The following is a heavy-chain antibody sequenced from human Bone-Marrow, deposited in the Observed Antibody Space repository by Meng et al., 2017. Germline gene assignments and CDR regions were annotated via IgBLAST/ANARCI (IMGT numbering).Heavy chain of an antibody. CDR2: IKQDGSEK. CDR3: GDVDTAMVPFDY. Sequence: GESLKISCAASGFTFSSYWMSWVRQAPGKGLEWVANIKQDGSEKYYVDSVKGRFTISRDNAKNTLYLQMNSLRAEDTAVYYCGDVDTAMVPFDYWGQGTLVTVSS. D-gene: IGHD5-18*01. J-gene: IGHJ4*02. V-gene: IGHV3-7*03. CDR1: GFTFSSYW.